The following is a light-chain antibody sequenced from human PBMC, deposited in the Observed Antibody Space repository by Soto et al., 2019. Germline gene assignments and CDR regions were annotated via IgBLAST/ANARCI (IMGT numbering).Light chain of an antibody. CDR1: QSVSSY. V-gene: IGKV3-20*01. CDR3: QQYATSPQT. Sequence: EIVLTQSPGTLSLSPGERATLSCRASQSVSSYLAWYQQRPGQAPRLLIYEASSRATGIPDRFSGSGSGTDFTLTISRLEPEDFAVYYCQQYATSPQTFGQGTKVDIK. CDR2: EAS. J-gene: IGKJ1*01.